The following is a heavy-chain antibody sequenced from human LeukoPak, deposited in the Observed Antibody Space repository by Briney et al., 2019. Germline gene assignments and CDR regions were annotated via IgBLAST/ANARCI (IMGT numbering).Heavy chain of an antibody. V-gene: IGHV3-30*18. CDR3: AKGIWFGTSAGDAFDI. D-gene: IGHD3-10*01. CDR2: ILYDGSNK. CDR1: GFTFSSYG. Sequence: PGRSLRLSCAASGFTFSSYGMHWVRQAPGKGLEWVAGILYDGSNKYYADSVKGRFTISRDNSKNTLYLQMNSLRAEDTAVYYCAKGIWFGTSAGDAFDIWGQGTMVTVSS. J-gene: IGHJ3*02.